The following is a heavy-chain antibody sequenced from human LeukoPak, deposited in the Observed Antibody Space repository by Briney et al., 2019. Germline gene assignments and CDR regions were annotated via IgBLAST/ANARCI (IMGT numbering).Heavy chain of an antibody. CDR1: GYTFTSYG. J-gene: IGHJ4*02. D-gene: IGHD3-9*01. CDR2: ISAYNGNT. Sequence: EASVKVSCKASGYTFTSYGISWVRQAPGQGLEWMGWISAYNGNTNYAQKLQGRVTMTTDTSTSTAYMELRSLRSDDTAVYYCARDRHYKYYDILTGLYYWGQGTLVTVSS. V-gene: IGHV1-18*01. CDR3: ARDRHYKYYDILTGLYY.